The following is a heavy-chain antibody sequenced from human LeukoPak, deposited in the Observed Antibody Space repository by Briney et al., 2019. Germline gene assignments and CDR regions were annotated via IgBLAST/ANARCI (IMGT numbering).Heavy chain of an antibody. Sequence: SVKVSCKASGGTFSSYAISWVRQAPGQGLEWMGGIIPIFGTANYAQKFQGRVTITADESTSTTYMELSSLRSEDTAVYYCARGTYYYDSSGYYLFDYWGQGTLVTVSS. CDR2: IIPIFGTA. D-gene: IGHD3-22*01. CDR3: ARGTYYYDSSGYYLFDY. V-gene: IGHV1-69*01. J-gene: IGHJ4*02. CDR1: GGTFSSYA.